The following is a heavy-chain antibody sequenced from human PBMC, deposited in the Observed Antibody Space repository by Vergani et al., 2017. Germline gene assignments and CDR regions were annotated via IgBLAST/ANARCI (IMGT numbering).Heavy chain of an antibody. J-gene: IGHJ2*01. D-gene: IGHD4-17*01. CDR2: IYWNDDK. Sequence: QVTLKESGPVLVKPTQTLTLTCTFSGFSLSTSGVGVGWIRQPPGKALEWLALIYWNDDKRYSPSLKSRLTITKDTSKNQVVLTMTNMDPVDTDTYYCAQHYGDYRYFDLWGRGTLVTVSS. CDR3: AQHYGDYRYFDL. CDR1: GFSLSTSGVG. V-gene: IGHV2-5*01.